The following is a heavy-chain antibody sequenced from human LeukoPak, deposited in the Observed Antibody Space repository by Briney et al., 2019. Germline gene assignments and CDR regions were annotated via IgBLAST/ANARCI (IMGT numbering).Heavy chain of an antibody. CDR1: GGTFSSYA. CDR3: ASRPGGFLEWLP. CDR2: IIPILGIA. Sequence: ASVKVSCKASGGTFSSYAISWVRQAPGQGLEWMGRIIPILGIANYAQKFQGRVTITADKSTSTAYMELSSLRSEDTAVYYCASRPGGFLEWLPWGQGTLVTVSS. D-gene: IGHD3-3*01. V-gene: IGHV1-69*04. J-gene: IGHJ5*02.